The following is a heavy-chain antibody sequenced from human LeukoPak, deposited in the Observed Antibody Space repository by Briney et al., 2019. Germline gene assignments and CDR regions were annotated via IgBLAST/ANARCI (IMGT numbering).Heavy chain of an antibody. CDR1: GFTFSNAW. D-gene: IGHD3-22*01. Sequence: GGSLRLSCAASGFTFSNAWMSWVRQAPGKGLEWVAVISYDGSNKYYADSVKGRFTISRDNSKNTLYLQMNSLRAEDTAVYYCAKAQYYYDSSGSDYWGQGTLVTVSS. J-gene: IGHJ4*02. CDR3: AKAQYYYDSSGSDY. V-gene: IGHV3-30*18. CDR2: ISYDGSNK.